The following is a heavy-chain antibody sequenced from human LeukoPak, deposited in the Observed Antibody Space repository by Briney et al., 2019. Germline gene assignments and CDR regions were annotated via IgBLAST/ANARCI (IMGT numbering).Heavy chain of an antibody. CDR1: GFTFSSYA. CDR2: ISGSGGST. J-gene: IGHJ6*02. D-gene: IGHD5-18*01. V-gene: IGHV3-23*01. CDR3: AKANEIGYSYGYVYYGMDV. Sequence: GGSLRLSCAASGFTFSSYAMSWVRQAPGKGLEWVSGISGSGGSTYYADSGKGRFTISRDSSKNTLYLQMNSLRAEDTAVYYCAKANEIGYSYGYVYYGMDVWGQGTTVTVSS.